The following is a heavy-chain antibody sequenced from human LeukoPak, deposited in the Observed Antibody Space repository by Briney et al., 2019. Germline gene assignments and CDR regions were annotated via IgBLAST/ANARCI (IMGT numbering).Heavy chain of an antibody. Sequence: SETLSLTCTVSGGSHGGNCWNWIRQSPESGLEWIGRIYGGRTKYNPSLMSRVTISFDTSKNQFSLKVSSVTAADTAVYYCARSERSGIYFDYWGQGTLVTVSS. J-gene: IGHJ4*02. CDR1: GGSHGGNC. CDR3: ARSERSGIYFDY. D-gene: IGHD6-13*01. CDR2: IYGGRT. V-gene: IGHV4-59*12.